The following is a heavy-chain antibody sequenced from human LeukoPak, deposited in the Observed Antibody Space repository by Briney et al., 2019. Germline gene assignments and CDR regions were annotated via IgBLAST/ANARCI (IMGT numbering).Heavy chain of an antibody. CDR3: AILGIADRGIVQH. D-gene: IGHD6-13*01. V-gene: IGHV1-8*01. CDR1: GYTFTSYD. Sequence: GASVKVSCKASGYTFTSYDINWVRQATGQGLEWMGWMNPNSGNTGYAQKFQGRVTITRNTSISTAYMELSSLRSEDTAVYYCAILGIADRGIVQHWGQGTLVTVSS. J-gene: IGHJ1*01. CDR2: MNPNSGNT.